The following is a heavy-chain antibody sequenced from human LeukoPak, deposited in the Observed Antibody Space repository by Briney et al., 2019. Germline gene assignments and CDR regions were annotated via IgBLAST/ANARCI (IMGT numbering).Heavy chain of an antibody. CDR3: ATPSITGTTNDAFDI. CDR1: GGSISSSYYY. J-gene: IGHJ3*02. D-gene: IGHD1-7*01. CDR2: IYYSGST. V-gene: IGHV4-39*01. Sequence: MPSETLSLTCTVSGGSISSSYYYWGWIRQPPGKGLEWIGSIYYSGSTYYNPSLKSRVTISVDTSKNQFSLKLRSVTAADTAVYYCATPSITGTTNDAFDIWGQGTMVTVSS.